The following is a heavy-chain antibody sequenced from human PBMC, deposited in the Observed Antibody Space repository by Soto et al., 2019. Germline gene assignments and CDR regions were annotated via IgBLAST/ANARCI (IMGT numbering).Heavy chain of an antibody. D-gene: IGHD3-3*01. CDR3: ARVGFWSGNGADY. CDR2: IHSDGST. Sequence: EVQVVESGGDLVQPGGSLRLSCEASGFTVSSHSMSWVRQAPGKGLEWVSVIHSDGSTYYAGSVKCRCTISRDNSKNTLYLQMNSMRAEDTAVYYCARVGFWSGNGADYWGQGTLVTVSS. V-gene: IGHV3-66*01. J-gene: IGHJ4*02. CDR1: GFTVSSHS.